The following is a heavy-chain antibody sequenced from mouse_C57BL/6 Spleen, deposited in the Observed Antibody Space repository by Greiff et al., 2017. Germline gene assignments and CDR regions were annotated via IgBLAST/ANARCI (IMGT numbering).Heavy chain of an antibody. CDR3: ARSGNYPAWFAY. J-gene: IGHJ3*01. CDR1: GYTFTDYN. V-gene: IGHV1-22*01. Sequence: EVQLQESGPELVKPGASVKMSCKASGYTFTDYNMHWVKQSNGKSLEGIGYINPNNGGTSSNQKFKGKATLTVKKSSSTAYMELRSLTSEDSAVYYCARSGNYPAWFAYWGQGTLVTVSA. CDR2: INPNNGGT. D-gene: IGHD2-1*01.